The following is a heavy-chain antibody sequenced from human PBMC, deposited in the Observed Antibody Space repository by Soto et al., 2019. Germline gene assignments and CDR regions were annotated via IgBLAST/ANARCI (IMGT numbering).Heavy chain of an antibody. CDR1: GYAFTSYD. J-gene: IGHJ6*02. V-gene: IGHV1-8*01. CDR3: AREVVATINDYYYGMDV. CDR2: MNPNSGNT. Sequence: ASVKVSFKASGYAFTSYDFNWVRQATGQGLEWVGWMNPNSGNTGYAQKFQGRVTMTRNTSISTAYMELSSLRSEDTAVYYCAREVVATINDYYYGMDVWGQGTTVTVSS. D-gene: IGHD5-12*01.